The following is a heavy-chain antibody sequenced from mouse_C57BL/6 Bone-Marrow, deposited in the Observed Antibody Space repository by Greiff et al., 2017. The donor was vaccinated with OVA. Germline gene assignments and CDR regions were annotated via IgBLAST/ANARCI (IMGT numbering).Heavy chain of an antibody. V-gene: IGHV1-26*01. CDR2: INPNNGGT. D-gene: IGHD3-3*01. CDR3: ARWGQT. CDR1: GYTFTDYY. Sequence: VQLQQSGPELVKPGASVKISCKASGYTFTDYYMNWVKQSHGKSLEWIGDINPNNGGTSYNQKFKGKATLTVDKSSSTAYMELRSLTSEDSAVYYCARWGQTWGQGTLVTVSA. J-gene: IGHJ3*01.